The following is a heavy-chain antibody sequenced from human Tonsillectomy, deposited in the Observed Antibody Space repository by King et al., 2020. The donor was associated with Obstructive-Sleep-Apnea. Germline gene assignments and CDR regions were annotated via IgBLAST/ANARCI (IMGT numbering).Heavy chain of an antibody. CDR2: IYYSGST. CDR3: ARDVGSGSYGWFDP. D-gene: IGHD1-26*01. Sequence: PLQESGPGLVKPSQTLSLTCTVSGGSISSGGYYWSWIRQHPGKGLEWIGYIYYSGSTHYNPSLKSRVTISVDTSKNQFSLKLSSVTAADTAVYYCARDVGSGSYGWFDPWGQGTLVTVSS. CDR1: GGSISSGGYY. V-gene: IGHV4-31*03. J-gene: IGHJ5*02.